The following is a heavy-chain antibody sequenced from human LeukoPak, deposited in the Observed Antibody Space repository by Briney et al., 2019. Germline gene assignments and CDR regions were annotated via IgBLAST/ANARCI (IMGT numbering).Heavy chain of an antibody. CDR2: INHSGST. Sequence: SETLSLTCTVSGGSISSSSYYWGWIRQPPGKGLEWIGEINHSGSTNYNPSLKSRVTISVDTSKNQFSLKLSSVTAADTAVYYCARVREGKSTWGQGTLVTVSS. CDR1: GGSISSSSYY. CDR3: ARVREGKST. V-gene: IGHV4-39*07. D-gene: IGHD5/OR15-5a*01. J-gene: IGHJ4*02.